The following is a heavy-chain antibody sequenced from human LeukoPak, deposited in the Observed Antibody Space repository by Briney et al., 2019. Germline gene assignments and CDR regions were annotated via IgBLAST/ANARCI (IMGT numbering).Heavy chain of an antibody. Sequence: SETLSLTCTVSGGSLSSGGYYWSWIRQHPGRGLEWFGYIYYSGSTYYNPSLKSRVTISVDTSKNQFSLKLSSVTAADTAVYYCARADYGGNSRWFDPWGQGTLVTVSS. J-gene: IGHJ5*02. V-gene: IGHV4-31*03. CDR3: ARADYGGNSRWFDP. CDR1: GGSLSSGGYY. CDR2: IYYSGST. D-gene: IGHD4-23*01.